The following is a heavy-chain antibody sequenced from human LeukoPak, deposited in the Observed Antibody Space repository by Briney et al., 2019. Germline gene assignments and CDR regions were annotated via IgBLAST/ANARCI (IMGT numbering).Heavy chain of an antibody. D-gene: IGHD3-10*01. CDR1: GFTFSNYG. Sequence: PGGSLRLSCVASGFTFSNYGMNWVRQAPGKGLEWVSGIVGSGVTTYYADSVKGRFTISRDNSKNTLYLHMNGLRVEDTAIYYCAKGGRGGAITMVRGVKGDYYYMDVWGKGTTVTISS. CDR2: IVGSGVTT. J-gene: IGHJ6*03. CDR3: AKGGRGGAITMVRGVKGDYYYMDV. V-gene: IGHV3-23*01.